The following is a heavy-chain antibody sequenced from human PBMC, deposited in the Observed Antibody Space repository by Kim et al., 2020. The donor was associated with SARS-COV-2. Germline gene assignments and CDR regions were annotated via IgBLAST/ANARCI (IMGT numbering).Heavy chain of an antibody. CDR2: IYWDDDK. CDR1: GFSLSTSGVS. V-gene: IGHV2-5*02. Sequence: SGPTLVNPTQTLTLTCTFSGFSLSTSGVSVGWIRQPPGKALEWLALIYWDDDKRYSPSLKSRLTITKDTSKNQVALTMTNMDPVDTARYYCAHLDIGDYGMDVWGQGTTVTVSS. J-gene: IGHJ6*02. D-gene: IGHD2-15*01. CDR3: AHLDIGDYGMDV.